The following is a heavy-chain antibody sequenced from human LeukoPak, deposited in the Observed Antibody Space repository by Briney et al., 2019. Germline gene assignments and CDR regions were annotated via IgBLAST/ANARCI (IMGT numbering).Heavy chain of an antibody. D-gene: IGHD6-13*01. Sequence: SETLSLTCTVSGGSISSSSYYWGWIRQPPGKGLEWIGSIYYSGSTYYNPSLKSRVTISVDTSKNQFSLKLSSVTAADTAVYYCARHAGDAIAAAVVGWFDPWGQGTLVTVSS. CDR1: GGSISSSSYY. V-gene: IGHV4-39*01. CDR2: IYYSGST. CDR3: ARHAGDAIAAAVVGWFDP. J-gene: IGHJ5*02.